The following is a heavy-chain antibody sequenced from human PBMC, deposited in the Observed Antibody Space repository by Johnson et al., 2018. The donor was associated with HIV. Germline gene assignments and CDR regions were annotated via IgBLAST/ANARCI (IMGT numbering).Heavy chain of an antibody. D-gene: IGHD6-19*01. J-gene: IGHJ3*02. Sequence: QVQLVESGGDLVQPGGSLRLSCAVSGFTVSRNYLSWVRRAPGKGLEWVAFIRYDGSNKYYADSLTGRFTISRDTSKTTLYLQMNRLRAGDTAVYFCARGKDMAGTGAFDIWGQGTMVTVSS. CDR2: IRYDGSNK. CDR1: GFTVSRNY. V-gene: IGHV3-30*02. CDR3: ARGKDMAGTGAFDI.